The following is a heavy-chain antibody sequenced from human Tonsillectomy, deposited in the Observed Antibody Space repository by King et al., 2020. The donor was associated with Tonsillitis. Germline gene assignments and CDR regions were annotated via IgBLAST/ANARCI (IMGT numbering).Heavy chain of an antibody. D-gene: IGHD3-22*01. CDR3: ARVERPHYSESSGYYYFYY. CDR1: GFYFSSYS. CDR2: ISSDGSNN. Sequence: HVQLVESGGGVVQPGTSLRLSCAASGFYFSSYSMHWVRQAPGKGLEWLAVISSDGSNNYYGDSVKGRFSISRDNSNDTLYLQMSSLRVEDTAIYYCARVERPHYSESSGYYYFYYWGQGTLVSVSS. J-gene: IGHJ4*02. V-gene: IGHV3-30-3*01.